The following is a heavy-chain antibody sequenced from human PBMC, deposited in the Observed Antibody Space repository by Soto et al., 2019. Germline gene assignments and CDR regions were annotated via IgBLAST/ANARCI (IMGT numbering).Heavy chain of an antibody. CDR3: ARSSISGIFFYYY. J-gene: IGHJ4*02. D-gene: IGHD3-10*01. V-gene: IGHV1-18*01. CDR2: INPNNGNT. CDR1: GYTFTDNG. Sequence: ASVKVSCKASGYTFTDNGVSWMRQAPGQGLEWMGWINPNNGNTKYAQNFQGRVTMTTDTSTSTAYVELRSLRSDDTAIYYCARSSISGIFFYYYWGQGTLVTVSS.